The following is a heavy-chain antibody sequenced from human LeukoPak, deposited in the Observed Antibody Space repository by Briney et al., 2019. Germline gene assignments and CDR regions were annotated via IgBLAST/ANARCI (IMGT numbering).Heavy chain of an antibody. CDR1: GFTFSSYS. D-gene: IGHD6-13*01. Sequence: GGSLRLSCAASGFTFSSYSMNWVRQAPGKGLEWVSSISSSSSYIYYADSVKGRFTISRDNAKNSLYLQMNSLRAEDTAVYYCARDIAPIGIAAASGEGDYWGQGTLVTVSS. CDR2: ISSSSSYI. CDR3: ARDIAPIGIAAASGEGDY. J-gene: IGHJ4*02. V-gene: IGHV3-21*01.